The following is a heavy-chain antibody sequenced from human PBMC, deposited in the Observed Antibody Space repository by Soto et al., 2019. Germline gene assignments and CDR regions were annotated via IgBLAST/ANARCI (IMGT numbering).Heavy chain of an antibody. V-gene: IGHV1-46*01. Sequence: ASVKVSCKASGYTFTSHYMHWVRQPPGQGLEWMGLINPSAGSTSYAQSLEGRVTISLDTSQNQFSLKLSSVIAADTAVYYCASGNAWGVILAYWGQGTLVTVSS. CDR3: ASGNAWGVILAY. J-gene: IGHJ4*02. D-gene: IGHD2-21*01. CDR2: INPSAGST. CDR1: GYTFTSHY.